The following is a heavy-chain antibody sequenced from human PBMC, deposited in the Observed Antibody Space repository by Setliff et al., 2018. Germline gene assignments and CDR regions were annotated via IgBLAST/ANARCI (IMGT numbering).Heavy chain of an antibody. Sequence: ASVKVSCKVSGYTLTELSMHWVRQAPGKGLEWMGGFDPEDGETIYAQKFQGRVTMTEDTSTDTAYMELSSVTAADTAVYYCASCLAARRGGWFDPWGQGTLVTVSS. CDR3: ASCLAARRGGWFDP. J-gene: IGHJ5*02. CDR2: FDPEDGET. D-gene: IGHD6-6*01. CDR1: GYTLTELS. V-gene: IGHV1-24*01.